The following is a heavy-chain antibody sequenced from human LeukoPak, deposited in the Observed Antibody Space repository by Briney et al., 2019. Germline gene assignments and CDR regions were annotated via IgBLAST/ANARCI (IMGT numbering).Heavy chain of an antibody. CDR3: AKGGASVTRYVDY. V-gene: IGHV3-48*01. J-gene: IGHJ4*02. CDR2: ITGGSTTI. Sequence: PGGSLRLSCAASGFTFRSYNMNWVRQAPGKGLEWVSYITGGSTTIYYADSVKGRFTISRDNAKNSLYLQMNSLRPEDTAVYYCAKGGASVTRYVDYWGQGTLVTVSS. D-gene: IGHD4-17*01. CDR1: GFTFRSYN.